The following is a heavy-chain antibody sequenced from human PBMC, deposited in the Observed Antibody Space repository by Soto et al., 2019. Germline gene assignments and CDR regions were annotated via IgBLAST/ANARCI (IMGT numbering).Heavy chain of an antibody. CDR3: ARVGPSSDFWSGFASDYYYYYGMDV. V-gene: IGHV3-7*01. CDR1: GFTFSSYW. J-gene: IGHJ6*02. Sequence: PGGSLRLSCAASGFTFSSYWMSWVRQAPGKGLEWVANIKQDGSEKYYVDSVKGRFTISRDNAKNSLYLQMNSLRAEDTAVYYCARVGPSSDFWSGFASDYYYYYGMDVWGQGTTVTVSS. CDR2: IKQDGSEK. D-gene: IGHD3-3*01.